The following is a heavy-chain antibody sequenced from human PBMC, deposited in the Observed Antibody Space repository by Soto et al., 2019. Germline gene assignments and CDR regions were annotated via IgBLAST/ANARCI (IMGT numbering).Heavy chain of an antibody. J-gene: IGHJ4*02. Sequence: SETLSLTCTVSGASVSSGRFYWSWSRQPPGKGLEWIGYIYYSGSTSYNSSLKSRVTISVDTSKNQFSLKLSSVTAADTAVYYCARSGAGSGWLGGQGTLVTVSS. D-gene: IGHD6-19*01. CDR1: GASVSSGRFY. V-gene: IGHV4-61*01. CDR2: IYYSGST. CDR3: ARSGAGSGWL.